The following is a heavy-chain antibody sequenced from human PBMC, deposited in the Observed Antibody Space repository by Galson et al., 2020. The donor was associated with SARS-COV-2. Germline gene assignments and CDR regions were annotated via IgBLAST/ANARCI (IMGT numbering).Heavy chain of an antibody. CDR2: ITHGGGST. CDR1: GFSFSSYA. V-gene: IGHV3-23*01. J-gene: IGHJ4*02. Sequence: TGGSLRLSCAASGFSFSSYAISWVRQAPGKGLEWVSTITHGGGSTYYADSVKGRFTISRDISKNTLYLQMNSLRAEDTAVYYCAKARESITLMDYWGQGTLVTVSS. CDR3: AKARESITLMDY. D-gene: IGHD3-22*01.